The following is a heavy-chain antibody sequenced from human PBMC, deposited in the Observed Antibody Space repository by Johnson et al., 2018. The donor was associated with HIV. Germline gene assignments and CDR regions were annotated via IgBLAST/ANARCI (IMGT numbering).Heavy chain of an antibody. V-gene: IGHV3-20*04. Sequence: VQLVESGGGVVQPGRSLRLSCAASGFAFSSYGMSWVRQAPGKGLEWVSGINWNGGSTGYADSVKGRFTISRDNAKNSLYLQMNSLRAEDTALYYCAREEPRDNDAFDIWGQGTMVTVSS. CDR3: AREEPRDNDAFDI. D-gene: IGHD1-1*01. CDR1: GFAFSSYG. J-gene: IGHJ3*02. CDR2: INWNGGST.